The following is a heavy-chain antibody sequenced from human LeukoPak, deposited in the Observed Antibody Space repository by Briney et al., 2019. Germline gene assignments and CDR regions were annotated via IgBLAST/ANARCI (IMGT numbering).Heavy chain of an antibody. J-gene: IGHJ4*02. CDR3: ARVTTGGYYNC. Sequence: SETLSLTCAVYGGSFSGYYWSWIRQPPGKGLEWIGEINHSGSTNYNPSLNSRVTMSTDTAKNQFSLKLRSVTAADTAVYYCARVTTGGYYNCWGQGGLVTVAS. CDR2: INHSGST. V-gene: IGHV4-34*01. CDR1: GGSFSGYY. D-gene: IGHD3-22*01.